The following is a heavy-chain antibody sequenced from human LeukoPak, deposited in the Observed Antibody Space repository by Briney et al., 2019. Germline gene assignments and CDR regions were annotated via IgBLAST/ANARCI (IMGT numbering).Heavy chain of an antibody. V-gene: IGHV1-46*01. CDR2: INPSGGST. CDR1: GYTFTSYY. CDR3: AYQSTVTSSFDY. D-gene: IGHD4-17*01. J-gene: IGHJ4*02. Sequence: ASVKVSCKASGYTFTSYYMHWVRQAPGQGPEWMGIINPSGGSTSYAQKFQGRVTMTRDTSTSTVYMELSSLRSEDTAVYYCAYQSTVTSSFDYWGQGTLVTVSS.